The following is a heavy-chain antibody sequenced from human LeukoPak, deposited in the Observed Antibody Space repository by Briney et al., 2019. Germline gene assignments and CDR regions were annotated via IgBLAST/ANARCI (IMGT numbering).Heavy chain of an antibody. CDR3: ARMIRQWLWYGAMDV. CDR2: ISTSGTNI. J-gene: IGHJ6*04. V-gene: IGHV3-11*04. CDR1: GFTFSDYY. Sequence: GGSLRLSCAASGFTFSDYYISWIRQAPGRGLEWVSYISTSGTNIYYADSVKGRFTISRDNAKNSLYLQLNSLRAEDTAVYYCARMIRQWLWYGAMDVWGKGTTVTVSS. D-gene: IGHD6-19*01.